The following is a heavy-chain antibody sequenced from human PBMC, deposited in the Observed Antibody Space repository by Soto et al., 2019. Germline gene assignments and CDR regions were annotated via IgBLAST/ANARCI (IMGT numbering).Heavy chain of an antibody. Sequence: QVQLVESGGGVVQPGRSLRLSCAASGFTFSSYGMHWVRQAPGKGLEWVAVISYDGSNKYYADSVKGRFTISRDNSKNTLYLQMNSLRADDTAVYYCAKDGAGTTPGAFDIWGQGTMVTVSS. J-gene: IGHJ3*02. CDR1: GFTFSSYG. CDR3: AKDGAGTTPGAFDI. V-gene: IGHV3-30*18. CDR2: ISYDGSNK. D-gene: IGHD1-1*01.